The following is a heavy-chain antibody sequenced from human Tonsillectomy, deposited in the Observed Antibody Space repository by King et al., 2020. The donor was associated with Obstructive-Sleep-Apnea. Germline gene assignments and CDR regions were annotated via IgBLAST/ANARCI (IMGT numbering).Heavy chain of an antibody. D-gene: IGHD3-22*01. V-gene: IGHV4-39*07. CDR2: IYYSGST. Sequence: QLQESGPGLVKPSETLSLTCTVSGGSISSSSYYWGWIRQPPGKGLEWIGSIYYSGSTYYNPSLKSRVTISVDTSKNQFSLKLSSVTAADTAVYYCARVLTYDSSGDEYYFDYWGHGTLVTVSS. CDR1: GGSISSSSYY. CDR3: ARVLTYDSSGDEYYFDY. J-gene: IGHJ4*01.